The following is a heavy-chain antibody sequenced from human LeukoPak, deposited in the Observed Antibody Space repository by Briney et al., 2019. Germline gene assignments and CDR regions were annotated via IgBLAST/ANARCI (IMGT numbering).Heavy chain of an antibody. CDR2: INPNSGGT. CDR1: GYTFTGYY. D-gene: IGHD3-22*01. V-gene: IGHV1-2*02. Sequence: GASVKVSCKASGYTFTGYYMHWVRQAPGQGLEWMGWINPNSGGTNYAQKFQGRVTMTRDTSISTAYMELSRLRSDDTAVYYCARDWSGDYYDNAFDVWGQGTMVTVSS. CDR3: ARDWSGDYYDNAFDV. J-gene: IGHJ3*01.